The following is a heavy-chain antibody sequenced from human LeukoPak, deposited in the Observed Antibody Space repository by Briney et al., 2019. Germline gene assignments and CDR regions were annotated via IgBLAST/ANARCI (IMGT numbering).Heavy chain of an antibody. D-gene: IGHD2-8*02. CDR3: ARAGVYWASPRDAFDI. Sequence: PSETLSLTCTVSGGSISSYYWSWIRQPPGKGLEWIGYIYYSGSTNYNPSLKSRVTISVDTSKNQFSLKLSSVTAADTAVYYCARAGVYWASPRDAFDIWGQGTMVTVSS. CDR1: GGSISSYY. CDR2: IYYSGST. J-gene: IGHJ3*02. V-gene: IGHV4-59*01.